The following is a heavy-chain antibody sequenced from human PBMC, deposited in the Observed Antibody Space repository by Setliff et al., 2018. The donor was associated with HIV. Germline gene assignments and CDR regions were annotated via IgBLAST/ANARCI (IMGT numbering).Heavy chain of an antibody. D-gene: IGHD3-16*02. CDR1: GYNFNTYW. Sequence: RGESLKISCKGFGYNFNTYWIAWVRQVPGKGLEWMGIIYPIDSETKYSPPFQGQVTISVDRSISTAYLQWNNLKASDSAIYYCARHPPRGYPKNWFDPWGQGTLVTVSS. V-gene: IGHV5-51*01. J-gene: IGHJ5*02. CDR3: ARHPPRGYPKNWFDP. CDR2: IYPIDSET.